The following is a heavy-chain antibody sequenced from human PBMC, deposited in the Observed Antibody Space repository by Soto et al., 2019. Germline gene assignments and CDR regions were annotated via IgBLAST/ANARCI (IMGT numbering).Heavy chain of an antibody. CDR2: IIPILGIA. Sequence: ASVKVSCKASGGTFSSYAISWVRQAPGQGLEWMGGIIPILGIANYAQKFRGRVTITADESTSTAYMELSSLRSEDTAVYYCARGRGDSDAFDIWGQGTMVTVSS. J-gene: IGHJ3*02. D-gene: IGHD3-16*01. CDR1: GGTFSSYA. CDR3: ARGRGDSDAFDI. V-gene: IGHV1-69*10.